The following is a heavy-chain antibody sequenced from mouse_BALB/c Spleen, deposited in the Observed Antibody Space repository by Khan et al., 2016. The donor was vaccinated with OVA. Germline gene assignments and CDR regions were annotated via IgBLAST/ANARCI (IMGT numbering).Heavy chain of an antibody. CDR1: GFAFISYD. CDR3: ARPSYYGNPWFTY. D-gene: IGHD2-10*01. J-gene: IGHJ3*01. CDR2: ISSGGSYS. Sequence: VALVESGGGLVKPGGSLKLSCAASGFAFISYDMSWVRQTPEKRLEWVATISSGGSYSYYPDSVKGRFTISRDIDRKTLYLQMSSLRSEDTAFYYCARPSYYGNPWFTYWGQGTLVTVSA. V-gene: IGHV5-9*02.